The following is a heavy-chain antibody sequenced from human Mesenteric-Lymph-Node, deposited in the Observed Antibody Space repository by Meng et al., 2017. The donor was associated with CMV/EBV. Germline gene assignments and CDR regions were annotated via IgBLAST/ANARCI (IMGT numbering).Heavy chain of an antibody. J-gene: IGHJ4*02. CDR1: GGVVSSASYH. Sequence: SETLSLTCIVSGGVVSSASYHWNWIRQPPGKRLEWIGQTWFGRGSNYNPSLKSRLTISLDTSKNQFTLHLNSVTAADTAIYYCASLIAGGGGRGNWGQGTLVTVSS. CDR2: TWFGRGS. V-gene: IGHV4-61*01. D-gene: IGHD1-26*01. CDR3: ASLIAGGGGRGN.